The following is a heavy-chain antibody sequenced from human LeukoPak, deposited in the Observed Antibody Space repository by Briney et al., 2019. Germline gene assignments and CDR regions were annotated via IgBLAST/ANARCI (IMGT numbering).Heavy chain of an antibody. J-gene: IGHJ4*02. CDR2: IYYSGST. CDR3: AREWELLTPIFDY. Sequence: SETLSLTCTVSGGSISSSSYYWGWIRQPPGKGLEWIGSIYYSGSTYYNPSLKSRVTISVDTSKNQLSLKLSSVTAADTAVYYCAREWELLTPIFDYWGQGTLVTVSS. CDR1: GGSISSSSYY. D-gene: IGHD1-26*01. V-gene: IGHV4-39*07.